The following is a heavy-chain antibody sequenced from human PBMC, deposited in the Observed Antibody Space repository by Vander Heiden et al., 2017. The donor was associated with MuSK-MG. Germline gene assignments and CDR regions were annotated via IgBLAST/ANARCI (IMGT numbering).Heavy chain of an antibody. CDR2: IYYSGST. D-gene: IGHD3-3*01. Sequence: QLQLQESGPGLVKPSETLSLTCTVSGGSISSSSYYWGWIRQPPGKGLEWIGSIYYSGSTYYNPSLKSRVTISVDTSKNQFSLKLSSVTAADTAVYYCARQGGGKWLLYYFDYWGQGTLVTVSS. CDR3: ARQGGGKWLLYYFDY. J-gene: IGHJ4*02. V-gene: IGHV4-39*01. CDR1: GGSISSSSYY.